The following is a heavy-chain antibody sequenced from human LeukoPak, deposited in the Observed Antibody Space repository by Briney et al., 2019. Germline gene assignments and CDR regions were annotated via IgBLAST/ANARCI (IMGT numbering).Heavy chain of an antibody. D-gene: IGHD4-17*01. CDR2: IGYDGIHK. J-gene: IGHJ4*02. CDR3: AKGYTVTTTLVDY. V-gene: IGHV3-30*04. CDR1: GFIFNRHA. Sequence: PGGSLRLSCTTSGFIFNRHAFHWVRQAPGKGLEWVAVIGYDGIHKYYADSVKGRFTISRDNSKNTLFLQMNSLRAEDTAVYYCAKGYTVTTTLVDYWGQGTLVTVSS.